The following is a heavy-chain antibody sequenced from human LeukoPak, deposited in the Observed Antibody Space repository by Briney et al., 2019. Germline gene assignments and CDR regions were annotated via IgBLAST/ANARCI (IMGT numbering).Heavy chain of an antibody. CDR3: ARDQKPDIVVVPAARPHWFDP. CDR2: IIPIFGIA. CDR1: GGTFSSYA. J-gene: IGHJ5*02. V-gene: IGHV1-69*04. Sequence: SVTVSFTASGGTFSSYAISWVRQAPGQGLEWMGRIIPIFGIANYAQKFQGRVTITADKSTSTAYMELSSLRSEDTAVYYCARDQKPDIVVVPAARPHWFDPWGQGTLVTVSS. D-gene: IGHD2-2*01.